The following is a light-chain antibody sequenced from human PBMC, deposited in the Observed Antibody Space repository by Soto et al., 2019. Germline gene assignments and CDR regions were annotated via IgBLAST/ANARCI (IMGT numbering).Light chain of an antibody. V-gene: IGKV3-20*01. CDR2: GAS. CDR1: QSVSSSF. CDR3: QQYDNSPWT. J-gene: IGKJ1*01. Sequence: EIVLTQSPGTLSLSPGERATLSCRASQSVSSSFLAWYQQKPGQAPRLLIYGASSRATGIPDRFSGSGSGTDFTLTISRLESEYFAVYYCQQYDNSPWTFGQGTNVEIK.